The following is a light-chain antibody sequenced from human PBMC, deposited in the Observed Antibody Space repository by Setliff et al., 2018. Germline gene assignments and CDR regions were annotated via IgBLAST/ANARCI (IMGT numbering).Light chain of an antibody. CDR2: EVS. CDR1: SSDVGAYNY. CDR3: SSYAGNYIYV. V-gene: IGLV2-8*01. J-gene: IGLJ1*01. Sequence: QSVLTQPPSASGSPGQSLTISCTGTSSDVGAYNYVSWYQQHPGKAPRLMIFEVSKRPLGVPDRFSGSKSGNTASLTVSGLQAEDEADYYCSSYAGNYIYVFGTGTKVTVL.